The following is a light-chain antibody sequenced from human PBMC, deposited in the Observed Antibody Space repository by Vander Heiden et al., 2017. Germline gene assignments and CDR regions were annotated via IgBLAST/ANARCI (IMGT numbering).Light chain of an antibody. CDR3: QQYYSIPWT. V-gene: IGKV4-1*01. CDR1: QSVLYSSNNKNY. Sequence: DHVMTQYPDSLAVSLGERATLNCKSSQSVLYSSNNKNYLAWYQQKPGQPPKLLIYWASTRESGVPDRFSGSGSGTDFTLTISSLQAEDVAVYYCQQYYSIPWTFGQGTKVEIK. CDR2: WAS. J-gene: IGKJ1*01.